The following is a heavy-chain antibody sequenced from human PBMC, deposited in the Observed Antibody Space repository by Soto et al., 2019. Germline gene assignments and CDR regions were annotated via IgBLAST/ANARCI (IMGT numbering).Heavy chain of an antibody. V-gene: IGHV4-61*03. CDR2: IYHSGST. CDR1: GASVDDGSDY. J-gene: IGHJ1*01. CDR3: ARSGFFEFFQD. D-gene: IGHD3-10*01. Sequence: SETLSLTCTVSGASVDDGSDYWSWIRQPPGKGLEWIAYIYHSGSTNYNPSLMDRVTISRDTSKNHFSLKLTSVPAADSALYYCARSGFFEFFQDWGQGTLVTVSS.